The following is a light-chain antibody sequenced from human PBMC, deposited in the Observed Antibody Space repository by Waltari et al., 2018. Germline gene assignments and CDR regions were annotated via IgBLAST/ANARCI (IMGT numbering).Light chain of an antibody. CDR2: DVN. J-gene: IGLJ3*02. V-gene: IGLV2-11*01. Sequence: QSALTQPRSVSGSPGQSVTIPRTGTSSDVGGYNYAHLYPQHPGQAPQLMIYDVNKRPSGVPALFSGSKSGTTASLTISGLRAEDEADYYCYSFAGTSTWVFGGGTKLTVL. CDR3: YSFAGTSTWV. CDR1: SSDVGGYNY.